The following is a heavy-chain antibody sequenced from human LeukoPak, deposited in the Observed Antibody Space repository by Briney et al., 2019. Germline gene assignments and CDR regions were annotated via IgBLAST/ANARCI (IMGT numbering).Heavy chain of an antibody. CDR1: GGSFSGYY. CDR2: INHSGST. CDR3: AGAYCGGDCYSGRAFDI. Sequence: PSETLSLTCAVYGGSFSGYYWSWIRQPPGKGLEWIGEINHSGSTNYNPSLKSRVTISVDTSKNQFSLKLSSVTAADTAVYYCAGAYCGGDCYSGRAFDIWGQGTMVTVSS. V-gene: IGHV4-34*01. D-gene: IGHD2-21*02. J-gene: IGHJ3*02.